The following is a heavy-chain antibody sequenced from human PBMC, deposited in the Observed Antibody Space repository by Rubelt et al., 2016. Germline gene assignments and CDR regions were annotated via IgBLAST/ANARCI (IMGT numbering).Heavy chain of an antibody. CDR3: ARGYEFRSGYWDC. D-gene: IGHD3-3*01. CDR1: GGSISNYY. CDR2: IYYSGST. V-gene: IGHV4-59*12. Sequence: QVQLQESGPGLVKPSETLSLTCSLSGGSISNYYYSWIRQTPGKGLEWMGYIYYSGSTNYNPSLKSRVTMSVDTSKNQFSLRLSAVTAADTAVYYCARGYEFRSGYWDCWGRGTLVTVSS. J-gene: IGHJ4*02.